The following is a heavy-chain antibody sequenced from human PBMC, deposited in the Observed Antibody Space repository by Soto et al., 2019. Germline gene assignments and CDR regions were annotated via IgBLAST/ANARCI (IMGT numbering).Heavy chain of an antibody. J-gene: IGHJ4*02. V-gene: IGHV3-21*01. CDR3: AAHYCSGWYFDY. Sequence: EVQLVESGGGLVKPGGSLRLSCAASGFTFSSYSMNWVRQAPGKGLEWVSSISSSSSYIYYADSVKGRFTISRDNAKNSLYLQMNSLRAEDTAVYSCAAHYCSGWYFDYWGQGTLVTVSS. CDR2: ISSSSSYI. D-gene: IGHD6-19*01. CDR1: GFTFSSYS.